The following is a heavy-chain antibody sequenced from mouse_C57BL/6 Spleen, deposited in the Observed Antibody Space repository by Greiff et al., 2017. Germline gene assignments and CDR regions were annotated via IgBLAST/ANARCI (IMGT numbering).Heavy chain of an antibody. CDR2: ISGGGGNT. V-gene: IGHV5-9*01. Sequence: EVKLVESGGGLVKPGGSLKLSCAASGFTFSSYTMSWVRQTPEKRLEWVATISGGGGNTYYPDSVKGRFTISRDKAKNTLYLQMSSLRSEDAALYYSAGGGGYDEFAYWGQGTLVTVSA. J-gene: IGHJ3*01. CDR3: AGGGGYDEFAY. CDR1: GFTFSSYT. D-gene: IGHD2-2*01.